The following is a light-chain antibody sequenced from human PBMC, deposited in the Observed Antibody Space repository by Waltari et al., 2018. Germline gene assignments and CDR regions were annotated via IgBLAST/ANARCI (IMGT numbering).Light chain of an antibody. CDR2: APS. CDR1: QSIDSY. V-gene: IGKV1-39*01. CDR3: QQSDSIPPQFT. Sequence: DIQMAQSPSSLSASVGDRVTITCRASQSIDSYLNWYQQKPGKAPKLLIYAPSTLHSGVPSRFSGSGSGTDFTLTISSLQPEDFETYYCQQSDSIPPQFTFGPGTKVDIK. J-gene: IGKJ3*01.